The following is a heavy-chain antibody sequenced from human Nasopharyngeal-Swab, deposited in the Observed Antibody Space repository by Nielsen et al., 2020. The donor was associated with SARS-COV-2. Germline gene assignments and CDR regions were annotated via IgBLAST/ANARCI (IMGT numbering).Heavy chain of an antibody. CDR2: IYYSVST. CDR3: ARGPPTYCGSHCSLDY. Sequence: SETLSLTCTVSGGSISSYYWSWIRQPPGKGLEWIGYIYYSVSTNYNPSLKSRVTISVDTSKNQFSLKLSSVTAADTAVYYCARGPPTYCGSHCSLDYWGQGTLATVSS. D-gene: IGHD2-21*02. J-gene: IGHJ4*02. V-gene: IGHV4-59*08. CDR1: GGSISSYY.